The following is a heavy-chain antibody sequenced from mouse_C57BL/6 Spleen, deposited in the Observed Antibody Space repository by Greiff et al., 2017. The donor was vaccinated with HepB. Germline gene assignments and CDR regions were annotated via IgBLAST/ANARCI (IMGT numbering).Heavy chain of an antibody. CDR3: ARYGVYYDYDGGFAY. J-gene: IGHJ3*01. D-gene: IGHD2-4*01. CDR2: IHPNSGSS. V-gene: IGHV1-64*01. Sequence: VQLQQPGAELVKPGASVKLSCKASGYTFTSYWMHWVNQRPGQGLEWIGMIHPNSGSSNYNEKFKSKATLTVDKSSSTAYMQLSSLTSEDSAVYYCARYGVYYDYDGGFAYWGQGTLVTVSA. CDR1: GYTFTSYW.